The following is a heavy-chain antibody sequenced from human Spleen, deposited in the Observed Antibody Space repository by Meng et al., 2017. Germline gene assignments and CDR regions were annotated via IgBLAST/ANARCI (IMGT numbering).Heavy chain of an antibody. J-gene: IGHJ4*02. V-gene: IGHV3-11*01. CDR2: ISSSGSTI. D-gene: IGHD2-2*01. CDR3: ARPSGADCSSTSCPFDY. Sequence: LSLTCAASGFTFSDYYMSWIRQAPGKGLEWVSYISSSGSTIYYADSVKGRFTISRDNAKNSLYLQMNSLRAEDTAVYYCARPSGADCSSTSCPFDYWGQGTLVTVSS. CDR1: GFTFSDYY.